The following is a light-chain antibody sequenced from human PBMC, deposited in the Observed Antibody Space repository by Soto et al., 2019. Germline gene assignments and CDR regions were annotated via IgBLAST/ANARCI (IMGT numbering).Light chain of an antibody. CDR2: EVS. V-gene: IGLV2-14*01. Sequence: QSALTQPASVSGSPGQSITISCTGTSSDVGGYNYVSWYQQHPGKAPKLMIYEVSNRPSGISNRFSGSKSGITASLTISGLQAEDEADYYCSSYTSSSTLTFGGGTKLTVL. J-gene: IGLJ2*01. CDR3: SSYTSSSTLT. CDR1: SSDVGGYNY.